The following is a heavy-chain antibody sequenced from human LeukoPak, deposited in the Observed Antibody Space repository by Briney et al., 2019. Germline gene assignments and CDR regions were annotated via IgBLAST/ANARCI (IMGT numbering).Heavy chain of an antibody. V-gene: IGHV4-59*01. CDR1: GGSISSYY. J-gene: IGHJ4*02. CDR3: ARENYDFWSGTRTHDY. CDR2: IYYSGST. Sequence: PSETLSLTCTVSGGSISSYYWSWIRQPPGKVLEWIGYIYYSGSTNYSPSLKSRVTITVDTSKNQFSLKLSSVTAADTAVYYCARENYDFWSGTRTHDYWGQGTLVTVSS. D-gene: IGHD3-3*01.